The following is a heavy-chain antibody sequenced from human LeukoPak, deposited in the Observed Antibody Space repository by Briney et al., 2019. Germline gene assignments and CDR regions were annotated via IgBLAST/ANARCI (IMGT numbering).Heavy chain of an antibody. D-gene: IGHD2-8*01. Sequence: ASVKVSCKASGYTFTNYFMHWVRQAPGQGLEWMGVINPSGGGTTYAQRFQGRVTITADESTSTAYMELSSLRSEDTAVYYCARGYCTNGVCYRRFDPWGQGTLVTVSS. V-gene: IGHV1-46*01. J-gene: IGHJ5*02. CDR2: INPSGGGT. CDR1: GYTFTNYF. CDR3: ARGYCTNGVCYRRFDP.